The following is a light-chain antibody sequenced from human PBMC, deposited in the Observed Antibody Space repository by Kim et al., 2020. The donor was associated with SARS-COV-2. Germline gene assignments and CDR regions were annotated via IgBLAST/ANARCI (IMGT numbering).Light chain of an antibody. CDR3: HKFNSYSAT. CDR1: QRITRG. V-gene: IGKV1-5*01. Sequence: SASAGDRVSITWWASQRITRGLGWDQEEPGKAPKLLIYEGSRLTRGVPSRFRGSGSGTAFTPPLSSLQAEGFGTSYWHKFNSYSATLGQGTKREI. CDR2: EGS. J-gene: IGKJ2*01.